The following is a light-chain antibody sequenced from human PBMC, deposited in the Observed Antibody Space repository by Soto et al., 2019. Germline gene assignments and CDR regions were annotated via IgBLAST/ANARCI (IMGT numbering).Light chain of an antibody. CDR3: QQYAGSPRT. CDR2: SAS. V-gene: IGKV3-20*01. J-gene: IGKJ1*01. Sequence: EIVMTQSPPTLSVSPGERATLSCRASQNLGTLYLAWFQQKSGQAPRLLIYSASRRATGIPDRFTGSGSGTDFTLTINRVEPEDFAVYFCQQYAGSPRTFGQGTKVDTK. CDR1: QNLGTLY.